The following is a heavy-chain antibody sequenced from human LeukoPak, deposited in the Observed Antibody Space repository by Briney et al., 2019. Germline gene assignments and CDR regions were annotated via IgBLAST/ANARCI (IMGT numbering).Heavy chain of an antibody. CDR3: ARLSDSGMNWFDR. Sequence: SDTLSLTCFVSGLSISTTSHYWGWLRQPPGKGLEWIGNFYYGGSTYYHPSLKSRVTVSGNTSKNHFYLKLSSVTAADTAVYYCARLSDSGMNWFDRWGQGTLVTVS. CDR2: FYYGGST. J-gene: IGHJ5*02. V-gene: IGHV4-39*01. CDR1: GLSISTTSHY. D-gene: IGHD1-26*01.